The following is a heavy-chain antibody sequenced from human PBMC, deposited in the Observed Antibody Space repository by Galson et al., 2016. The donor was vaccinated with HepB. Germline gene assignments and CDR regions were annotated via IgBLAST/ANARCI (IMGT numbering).Heavy chain of an antibody. V-gene: IGHV5-51*03. D-gene: IGHD7-27*01. CDR1: GYTFTSYW. CDR2: IWPDDSDT. Sequence: QSGAEVKKPGESLRISCKGSGYTFTSYWLAWARQKPGKGLEWMGIIWPDDSDTSYSPSFQGQVTFSAGKSINPASPQWSSLKASDTAMYYCAFSVGTPPRHFESWGQGTLVTVTS. CDR3: AFSVGTPPRHFES. J-gene: IGHJ4*02.